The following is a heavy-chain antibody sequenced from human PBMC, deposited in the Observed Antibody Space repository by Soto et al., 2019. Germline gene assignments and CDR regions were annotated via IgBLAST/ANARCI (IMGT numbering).Heavy chain of an antibody. CDR3: ARVYYYDSSGSDAFDI. Sequence: QVQLVQSGAEVKKPGASVKVSCKASGYTFTSYGISWVRQAPGQGLEWMGGISAYNGNTNYAQKLQGRVTMTTDTSTSTAYMELRSLRSDDTAVYYCARVYYYDSSGSDAFDIWGQGTMVTVSS. D-gene: IGHD3-22*01. J-gene: IGHJ3*02. CDR1: GYTFTSYG. CDR2: ISAYNGNT. V-gene: IGHV1-18*01.